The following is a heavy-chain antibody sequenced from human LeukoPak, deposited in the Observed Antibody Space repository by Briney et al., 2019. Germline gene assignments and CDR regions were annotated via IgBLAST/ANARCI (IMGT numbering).Heavy chain of an antibody. J-gene: IGHJ4*02. CDR3: TRAVAGHPD. Sequence: PSETLSLTCAVSGVPFSNYYWSGLRQSPRQGLEWIGEINHSGYTNYNPSLKSRVTMSIDTSKNQFSLILTSVTAAGAGVYYCTRAVAGHPDWGQGTLVTVSS. D-gene: IGHD6-19*01. CDR1: GVPFSNYY. CDR2: INHSGYT. V-gene: IGHV4-34*01.